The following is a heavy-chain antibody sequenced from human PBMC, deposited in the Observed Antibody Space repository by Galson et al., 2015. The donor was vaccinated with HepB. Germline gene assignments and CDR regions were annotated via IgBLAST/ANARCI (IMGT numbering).Heavy chain of an antibody. D-gene: IGHD1-1*01. V-gene: IGHV1-8*01. CDR1: GYTFTSYD. J-gene: IGHJ5*02. Sequence: SVKVSCKASGYTFTSYDINWVRQATGQGLEWMGWMNPHSGNTGYAQKFQGRVTMTRNTSISTAYMELSSLRSEDTAVYYCAEERADQKGKWFDPWGQGTLVTVSS. CDR2: MNPHSGNT. CDR3: AEERADQKGKWFDP.